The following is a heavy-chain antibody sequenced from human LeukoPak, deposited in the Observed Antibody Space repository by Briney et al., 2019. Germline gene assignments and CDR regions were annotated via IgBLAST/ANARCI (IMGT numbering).Heavy chain of an antibody. V-gene: IGHV3-30*18. CDR3: AKDHSAAGNWYLDL. Sequence: PGGSLRLSCAASGFTFSSYGLNWVRQAPGRGLEWLAVISYDGSYKYYADSVKGRFTTSRDKSKNTLYLQMNSLRAEDTADYYCAKDHSAAGNWYLDLWGRGTLVTVSS. CDR1: GFTFSSYG. J-gene: IGHJ2*01. CDR2: ISYDGSYK. D-gene: IGHD6-13*01.